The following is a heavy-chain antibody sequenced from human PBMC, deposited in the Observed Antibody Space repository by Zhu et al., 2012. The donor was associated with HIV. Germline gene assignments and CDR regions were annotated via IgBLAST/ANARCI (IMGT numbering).Heavy chain of an antibody. CDR2: IYYSGST. CDR1: GGSISSHY. CDR3: ARDQRSAFDI. V-gene: IGHV4-59*11. Sequence: QVQLQESGPGLVKPSETLSLTCTVSGGSISSHYWSWIRQPPGKGLEWIGYIYYSGSTNYNPSLKSRVTISVDTPKNQFSLKLSSVTAADTAVYYCARDQRSAFDIWGQGTMVTVSS. J-gene: IGHJ3*02.